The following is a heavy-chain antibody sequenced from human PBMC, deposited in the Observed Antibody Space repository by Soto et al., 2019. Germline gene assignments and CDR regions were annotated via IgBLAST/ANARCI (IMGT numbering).Heavy chain of an antibody. CDR3: AKAAPVGATSGYFDY. J-gene: IGHJ4*02. V-gene: IGHV3-30*18. Sequence: ALRLSCAASGFTFSSYGMHWVRQAPGKGLEWVAVISYDGSNKYYANSVKGRFTISRDNSKNTLYLQMNSLRAEDTAVYYCAKAAPVGATSGYFDYWGQGTMGTVSS. CDR2: ISYDGSNK. D-gene: IGHD1-26*01. CDR1: GFTFSSYG.